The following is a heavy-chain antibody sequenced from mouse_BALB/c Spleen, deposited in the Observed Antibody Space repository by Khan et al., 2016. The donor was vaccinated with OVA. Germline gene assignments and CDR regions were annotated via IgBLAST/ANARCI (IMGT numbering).Heavy chain of an antibody. J-gene: IGHJ3*01. Sequence: QIQLVQSGPELKKPGETVKISCKASGYTFTNYGINWVKQAPGKGLKWMGWINTNTGEPTYAEEFKGRFAFSLETSASTAYLQLNNLKNEDTATXVCARGNYYGSNSWFAYWGQGTLVTVSA. V-gene: IGHV9-3*02. D-gene: IGHD1-1*01. CDR1: GYTFTNYG. CDR2: INTNTGEP. CDR3: ARGNYYGSNSWFAY.